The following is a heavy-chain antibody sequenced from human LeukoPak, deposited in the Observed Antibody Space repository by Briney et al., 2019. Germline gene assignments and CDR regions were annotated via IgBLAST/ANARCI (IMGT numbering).Heavy chain of an antibody. CDR3: GKGGVAVAGYGLDV. CDR1: GFTFDDYA. J-gene: IGHJ6*02. V-gene: IGHV3-9*01. CDR2: ITWNSGGI. Sequence: SLRLSFAASGFTFDDYAMQWVRQAPGKGLEWVSGITWNSGGIAYADSVKGRFTMSRDNAKNSLYLQMDSLSTEDTALYYCGKGGVAVAGYGLDVWGQGTTVTVSS. D-gene: IGHD6-19*01.